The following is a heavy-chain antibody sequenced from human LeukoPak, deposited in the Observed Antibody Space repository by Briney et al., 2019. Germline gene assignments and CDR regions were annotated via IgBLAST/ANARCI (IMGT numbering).Heavy chain of an antibody. V-gene: IGHV5-51*01. CDR1: GYSFTSYW. CDR2: IYPGDSDT. D-gene: IGHD2-15*01. J-gene: IGHJ4*02. CDR3: ARHPSYCSGGSCFSDY. Sequence: GESLKISCKGSGYSFTSYWIGWVRQIPGKGLKWMGIIYPGDSDTRYSPSFQGQVTISADKSISTAYLQWSSLKASDTAMYYCARHPSYCSGGSCFSDYWGQGTLVTVSS.